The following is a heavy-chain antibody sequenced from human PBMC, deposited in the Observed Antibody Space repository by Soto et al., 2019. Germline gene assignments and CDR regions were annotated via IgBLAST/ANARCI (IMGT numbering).Heavy chain of an antibody. CDR1: GGTFSSYA. CDR3: ASASYYYDSSGPRWDAFDI. V-gene: IGHV1-69*13. J-gene: IGHJ3*02. Sequence: GASVKVSCKASGGTFSSYAISWVRQAPGQGLEWMGGIIPIFGTANYAQKFQGRVTITADESTSTAYMELSSLRSEDTAVYYCASASYYYDSSGPRWDAFDIWGQGTMVTVSS. D-gene: IGHD3-22*01. CDR2: IIPIFGTA.